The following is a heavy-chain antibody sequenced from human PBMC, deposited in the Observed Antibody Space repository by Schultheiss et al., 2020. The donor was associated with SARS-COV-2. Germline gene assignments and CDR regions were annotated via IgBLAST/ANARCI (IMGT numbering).Heavy chain of an antibody. CDR3: AKWGGDYYYYYYGMDV. V-gene: IGHV3-23*01. Sequence: GGSLRLSCAASGFTFSSYAMSWVRQAPGKGLEWVSLISWDGGSTYYADSVKGRFTISRDNSKNTLYLQMNSLRAEDTAVYYCAKWGGDYYYYYYGMDVWGQGTTVTVSS. CDR1: GFTFSSYA. CDR2: ISWDGGST. D-gene: IGHD4-17*01. J-gene: IGHJ6*02.